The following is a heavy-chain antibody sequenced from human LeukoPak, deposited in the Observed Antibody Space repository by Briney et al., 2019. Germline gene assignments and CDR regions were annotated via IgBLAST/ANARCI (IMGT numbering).Heavy chain of an antibody. J-gene: IGHJ2*01. Sequence: PSETLSLTCTVSGGSTSSYYWSWIRQPPGKGLEWIGYIYYSGSTNYNPSLKSRVTISVDTSKNQFSLKLSSVTAAATAVSYCARRRAVAGRYWYFDLWGRGTLVTVSS. V-gene: IGHV4-59*01. D-gene: IGHD6-19*01. CDR3: ARRRAVAGRYWYFDL. CDR1: GGSTSSYY. CDR2: IYYSGST.